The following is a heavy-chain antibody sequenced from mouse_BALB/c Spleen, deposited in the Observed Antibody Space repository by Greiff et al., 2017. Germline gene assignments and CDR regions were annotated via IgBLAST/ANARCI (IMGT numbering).Heavy chain of an antibody. CDR3: ATKRSPITTVVATNYFDY. CDR2: IYPGGGYT. D-gene: IGHD1-1*01. Sequence: QVHVKQSGAELVRPGTSVKISCKASGYTFTNYWLGWVKQRPGHGLEWIGDIYPGGGYTNYNEKFKGKATLTADTSSSTAYMQLSSLTSEDSAVYFCATKRSPITTVVATNYFDYWGQGTTLTVSS. J-gene: IGHJ2*01. V-gene: IGHV1-63*02. CDR1: GYTFTNYW.